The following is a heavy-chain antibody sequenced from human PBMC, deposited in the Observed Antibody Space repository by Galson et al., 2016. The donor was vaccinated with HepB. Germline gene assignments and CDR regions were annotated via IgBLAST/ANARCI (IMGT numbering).Heavy chain of an antibody. D-gene: IGHD3-10*01. Sequence: SLRLSCAASAFTFSTYGMHWVRQAPGKGLEWVAVISYDGSKKYYADSVKGRFTISRDNSKNTLYLQMNSLRTEDTAVYYCAKDPYYYGSGSYSFDYWGQGTLVTVSS. CDR3: AKDPYYYGSGSYSFDY. CDR1: AFTFSTYG. V-gene: IGHV3-30*18. J-gene: IGHJ4*02. CDR2: ISYDGSKK.